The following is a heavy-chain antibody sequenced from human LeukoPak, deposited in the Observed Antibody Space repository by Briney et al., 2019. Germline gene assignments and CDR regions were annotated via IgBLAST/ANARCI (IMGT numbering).Heavy chain of an antibody. CDR3: ARGGSHLWQPFDS. CDR2: IYYSGST. CDR1: GGSISSGDYY. D-gene: IGHD5-18*01. V-gene: IGHV4-30-4*01. J-gene: IGHJ4*02. Sequence: SETLSLTCTVSGGSISSGDYYWSWIRQPPGKGLEWIGYIYYSGSTYYNPSLKSRVTISVDTSKNQFSLKLSSVTAADTAVYYCARGGSHLWQPFDSWGQGTLVTVSS.